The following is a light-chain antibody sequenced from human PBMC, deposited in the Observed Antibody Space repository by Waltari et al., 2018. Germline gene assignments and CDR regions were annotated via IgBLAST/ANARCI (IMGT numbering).Light chain of an antibody. Sequence: QSALTQPASVSGSPGQSITISCTGTSSDVGGNTYVSWYQQHPGKAPKLMIYDVSKRPSVVSNRFAGSKSGNTASLTISGLQAEDEADYYCNSYTNNSTYVFGTGTKVTVL. V-gene: IGLV2-14*01. CDR1: SSDVGGNTY. CDR2: DVS. CDR3: NSYTNNSTYV. J-gene: IGLJ1*01.